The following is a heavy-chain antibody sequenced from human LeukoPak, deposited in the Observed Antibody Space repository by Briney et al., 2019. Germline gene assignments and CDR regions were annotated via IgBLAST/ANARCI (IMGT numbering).Heavy chain of an antibody. CDR2: ISGSGGST. V-gene: IGHV3-23*01. CDR3: ARDQDTAMVPGDAFDI. J-gene: IGHJ3*02. Sequence: GGSLRLSCAASGFTFSSYAMSWVRQAPGKGLEWVSAISGSGGSTYYADSVKGRFTISRDNSKNTLYLQMNSLRAEDTAVYYCARDQDTAMVPGDAFDIWGQGTMVTVSS. D-gene: IGHD5-18*01. CDR1: GFTFSSYA.